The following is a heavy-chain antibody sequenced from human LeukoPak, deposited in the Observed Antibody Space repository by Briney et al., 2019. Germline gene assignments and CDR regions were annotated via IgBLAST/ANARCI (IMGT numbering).Heavy chain of an antibody. Sequence: PSETLSLTCTVSGGSISSGDYYWSWIRQPPGKGLEWIGYIYYSGSTNYNPSLKSRVTISVDTSKNQFSLKLSSVTATDTSVYYCARHESPLEVNAFDIWGQGTMVTVSS. J-gene: IGHJ3*02. CDR3: ARHESPLEVNAFDI. D-gene: IGHD1-1*01. V-gene: IGHV4-61*08. CDR1: GGSISSGDYY. CDR2: IYYSGST.